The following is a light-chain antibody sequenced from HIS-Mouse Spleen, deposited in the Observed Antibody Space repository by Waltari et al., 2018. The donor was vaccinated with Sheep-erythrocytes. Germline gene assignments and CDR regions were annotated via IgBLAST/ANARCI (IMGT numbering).Light chain of an antibody. CDR1: QSISSY. V-gene: IGKV1-39*01. Sequence: DIQMTQSPSSLSSSVGDRVTITCRASQSISSYLHWYQQKPGKAPKLLIYAASSLQSGVPSRFSGSGSATDFPLTISSLQPEDFATYYCQQSYSTPQFTFGPGTKVDIK. J-gene: IGKJ3*01. CDR2: AAS. CDR3: QQSYSTPQFT.